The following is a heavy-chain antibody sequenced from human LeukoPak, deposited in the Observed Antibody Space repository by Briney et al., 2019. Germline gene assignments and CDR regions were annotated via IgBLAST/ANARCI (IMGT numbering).Heavy chain of an antibody. CDR1: GGTFRSYA. CDR2: IIPIFGTA. CDR3: ARGRYCSGGSCYPPNFDY. J-gene: IGHJ4*02. V-gene: IGHV1-69*13. D-gene: IGHD2-15*01. Sequence: SVKVSCKASGGTFRSYAISWVRQAPGQGLEWMGGIIPIFGTANYAQKFQGRVTITADESTSTAYMELSSLRSEDTAVYYCARGRYCSGGSCYPPNFDYWGQGTLVTVSS.